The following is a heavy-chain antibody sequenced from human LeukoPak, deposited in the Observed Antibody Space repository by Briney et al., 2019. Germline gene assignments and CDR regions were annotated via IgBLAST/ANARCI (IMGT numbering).Heavy chain of an antibody. CDR1: GFTFSSYA. Sequence: GGSLRLSGAASGFTFSSYAMTWVRQAPGKGLEWVSAISGSGGSIYYADSVKGRFTISRDNSKNTLYLQMNSLRAEDTAIYYCAKDHSTISGVLTYFDYWGQGTLVTVSS. CDR2: ISGSGGSI. J-gene: IGHJ4*02. D-gene: IGHD3-3*01. V-gene: IGHV3-23*01. CDR3: AKDHSTISGVLTYFDY.